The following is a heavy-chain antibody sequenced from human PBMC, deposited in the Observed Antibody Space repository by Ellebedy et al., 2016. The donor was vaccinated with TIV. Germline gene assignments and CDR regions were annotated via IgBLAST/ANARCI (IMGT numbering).Heavy chain of an antibody. CDR1: GYTFTGYY. Sequence: ASVKVSXXASGYTFTGYYMHWVRQAPGQGLEWMGWINPNSGGTNYAQKFQGRVTMTRDTSISTAYMELSRLRSDDTAVYYCARGGGGSYYYDSSGSNDAFDIWGQGTMVTVSS. D-gene: IGHD3-22*01. V-gene: IGHV1-2*02. CDR3: ARGGGGSYYYDSSGSNDAFDI. J-gene: IGHJ3*02. CDR2: INPNSGGT.